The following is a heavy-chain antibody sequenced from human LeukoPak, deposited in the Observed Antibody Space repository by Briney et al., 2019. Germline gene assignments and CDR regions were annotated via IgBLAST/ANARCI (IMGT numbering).Heavy chain of an antibody. CDR2: ISAYNGNT. Sequence: ASVNLSCKSSGYTFTSYGISWVRQAPGQGLEWMGGISAYNGNTNYAQKLQGRVTMTTDTSTSTAYMELRSLRSDDTAVYYCARVGAMATYYYYYYMDVWGKGTTVTVSS. CDR3: ARVGAMATYYYYYYMDV. CDR1: GYTFTSYG. V-gene: IGHV1-18*01. D-gene: IGHD5-18*01. J-gene: IGHJ6*03.